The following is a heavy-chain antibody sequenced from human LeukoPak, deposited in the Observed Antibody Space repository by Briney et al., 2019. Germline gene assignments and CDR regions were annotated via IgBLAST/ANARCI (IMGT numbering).Heavy chain of an antibody. J-gene: IGHJ4*02. Sequence: PGGSLRLSCAASGFPFSSHWLSWFRQSPGKGLEWVAHISHDGSEKHYVDSAKGRFTISRDNARNSQFLQMNSLRVDDTAVYYCASGGGWVFFNWGQGTLVTVSS. CDR2: ISHDGSEK. V-gene: IGHV3-7*01. CDR3: ASGGGWVFFN. D-gene: IGHD6-19*01. CDR1: GFPFSSHW.